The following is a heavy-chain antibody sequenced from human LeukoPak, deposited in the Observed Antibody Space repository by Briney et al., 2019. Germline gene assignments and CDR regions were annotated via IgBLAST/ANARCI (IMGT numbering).Heavy chain of an antibody. Sequence: SETLSLTCTVSGGSISSYYWSWIRQPPGKGLEWIGCVFYSGTTYYNPSLKSRVSISVDTTKNQFSLKLSSVTAADTAVYYCARDGDYGNWFDPWGQGTLVTVSS. V-gene: IGHV4-59*01. CDR3: ARDGDYGNWFDP. D-gene: IGHD3-16*01. CDR2: VFYSGTT. J-gene: IGHJ5*02. CDR1: GGSISSYY.